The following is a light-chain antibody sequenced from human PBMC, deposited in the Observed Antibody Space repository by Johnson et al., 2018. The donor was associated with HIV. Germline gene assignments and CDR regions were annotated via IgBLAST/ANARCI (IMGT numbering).Light chain of an antibody. J-gene: IGLJ1*01. CDR2: DNN. V-gene: IGLV1-51*01. CDR1: SSNIGNNY. Sequence: SVLTQPPSVYAAPGQKVTISCSGSSSNIGNNYVSWYQQLPGTAPKLLIYDNNKRPSGIPDRFSGSKSGTSATLDITGLQPGDEADYYCGTWDSSLRVGFFGTGTKVTVL. CDR3: GTWDSSLRVGF.